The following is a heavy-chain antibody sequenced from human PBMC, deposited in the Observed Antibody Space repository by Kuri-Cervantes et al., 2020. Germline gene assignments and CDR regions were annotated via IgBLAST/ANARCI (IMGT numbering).Heavy chain of an antibody. J-gene: IGHJ6*02. CDR3: AREPIVIVPAARGLLVVSYGMDV. CDR1: GFTFSSYS. CDR2: ISSSSSYI. Sequence: GESLKISCAASGFTFSSYSMNWVRQAPGKGLEWVSSISSSSSYIYYADSVKGRFTISRDNAKNSLYLQMNSLRAEDTAVYYCAREPIVIVPAARGLLVVSYGMDVWGQGTTVTVSS. D-gene: IGHD2-2*01. V-gene: IGHV3-21*01.